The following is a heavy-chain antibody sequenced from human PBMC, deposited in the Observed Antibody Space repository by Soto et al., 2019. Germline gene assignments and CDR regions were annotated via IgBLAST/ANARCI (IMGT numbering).Heavy chain of an antibody. CDR2: IWYDGSNK. Sequence: QVQLVESGGGVVQPGRSLRLSCAASGFTFSSYGMHWVRRAPGKGLEWVAVIWYDGSNKYYADSVKGRFTISRDNSKNTLYLQMNSLRAEDTDVYYCARELFGYGYGVVDYWGQGTLVTVSS. J-gene: IGHJ4*02. CDR1: GFTFSSYG. D-gene: IGHD5-18*01. V-gene: IGHV3-33*01. CDR3: ARELFGYGYGVVDY.